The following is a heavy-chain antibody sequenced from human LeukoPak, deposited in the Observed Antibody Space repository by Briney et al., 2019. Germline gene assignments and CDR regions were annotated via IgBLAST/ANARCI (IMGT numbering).Heavy chain of an antibody. CDR1: GYSISSGYY. Sequence: SETLSLTCTVSGYSISSGYYWGWIRQPPGKGLEWIGSIYHSGSTYYNPSLKSRVTISVDTSKNQFSLKLSSVTAADTAVYYCARGVEMATILLGSFDYWGQGTLVTVSS. D-gene: IGHD5-24*01. CDR2: IYHSGST. V-gene: IGHV4-38-2*02. J-gene: IGHJ4*02. CDR3: ARGVEMATILLGSFDY.